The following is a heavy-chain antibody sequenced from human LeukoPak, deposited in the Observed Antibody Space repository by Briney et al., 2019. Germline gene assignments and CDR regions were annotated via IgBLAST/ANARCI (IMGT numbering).Heavy chain of an antibody. CDR2: IRYDGRDK. CDR1: GFRFRSYG. V-gene: IGHV3-30*02. D-gene: IGHD3-22*01. CDR3: ATIRSYDSTSSVF. Sequence: GGSLTLSCAASGFRFRSYGMQWVRQAPGKGPEWVAFIRYDGRDKYYADSVKGRFTITRDNSKDTLYLQMSSLRTEDTALYYCATIRSYDSTSSVFWGQGTLVTVSS. J-gene: IGHJ4*02.